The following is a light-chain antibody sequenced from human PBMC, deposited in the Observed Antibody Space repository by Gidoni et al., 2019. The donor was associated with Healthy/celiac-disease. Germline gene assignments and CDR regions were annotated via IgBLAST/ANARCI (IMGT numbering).Light chain of an antibody. V-gene: IGLV2-14*01. J-gene: IGLJ2*01. CDR2: DVS. CDR3: SSYTSSSTLVV. CDR1: SRDVGGYNY. Sequence: QPALTQPASVSGSPGQSITIPCTGTSRDVGGYNYVSWYQPHPGKAPKLMIYDVSNRPSGVSNRFSGSKSGNTASLTISGLQAEDEADYYCSSYTSSSTLVVFGGGTKLTVL.